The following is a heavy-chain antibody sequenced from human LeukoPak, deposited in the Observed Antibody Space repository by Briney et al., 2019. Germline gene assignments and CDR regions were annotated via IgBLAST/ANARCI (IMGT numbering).Heavy chain of an antibody. CDR1: GGSISSSSYY. CDR3: TRANGYGLIDY. V-gene: IGHV4-39*07. Sequence: SETLSLTCTVSGGSISSSSYYWGWIRQPPGKGLEWIGSIHYSGSTYYNPSLKSRVTISVDTSKNQFSLKLSSVTAADTAMYYCTRANGYGLIDYWGQGTLVTVSS. J-gene: IGHJ4*02. CDR2: IHYSGST. D-gene: IGHD3-10*01.